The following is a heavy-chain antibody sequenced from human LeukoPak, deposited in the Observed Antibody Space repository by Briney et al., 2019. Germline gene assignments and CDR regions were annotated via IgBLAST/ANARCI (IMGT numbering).Heavy chain of an antibody. CDR1: GYTFTSYG. V-gene: IGHV1-18*01. CDR3: AREWCSSTSCYPGGDAFDI. J-gene: IGHJ3*02. Sequence: ASVTVSCKASGYTFTSYGISWVRQAPGQGLEWMGWISAYNGNTNYAQKLQGRVTMTTDTSTSTAYMELRSLRSDDTAVYYCAREWCSSTSCYPGGDAFDIWGQGTMVTVSS. D-gene: IGHD2-2*01. CDR2: ISAYNGNT.